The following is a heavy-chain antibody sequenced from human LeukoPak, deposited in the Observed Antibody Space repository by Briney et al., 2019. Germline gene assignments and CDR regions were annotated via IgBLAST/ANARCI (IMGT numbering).Heavy chain of an antibody. CDR1: GYFFTSYY. CDR3: ARFTSVAAPDY. CDR2: ISAYNGNT. J-gene: IGHJ4*02. Sequence: ASVKVSCKASGYFFTSYYIAWVRQATGQGLEWMGWISAYNGNTNYPQKFQGRVTLTTDAFTETAYMEVGSLRFDDTAVYYCARFTSVAAPDYWGQGTLVTVSS. D-gene: IGHD6-19*01. V-gene: IGHV1-18*01.